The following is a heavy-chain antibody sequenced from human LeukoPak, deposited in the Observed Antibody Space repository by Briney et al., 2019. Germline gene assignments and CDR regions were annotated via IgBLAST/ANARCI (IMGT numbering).Heavy chain of an antibody. Sequence: SETLSLTCTVSGGSISSSSYYWGWIRQPPGKGLEWIGSIYYSGSTYYNPSLKSRVTISVDTSKNQFSLKLSSVTAADTALYFCARVGYCSGGTCQNWFDPWGQGTLVTVSS. CDR2: IYYSGST. V-gene: IGHV4-39*01. CDR1: GGSISSSSYY. D-gene: IGHD2-15*01. J-gene: IGHJ5*02. CDR3: ARVGYCSGGTCQNWFDP.